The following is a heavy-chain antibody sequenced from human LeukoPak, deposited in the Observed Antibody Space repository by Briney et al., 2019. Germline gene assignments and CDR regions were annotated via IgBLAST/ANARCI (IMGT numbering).Heavy chain of an antibody. Sequence: ASVKVSCKASGYTFTSYAMNWVRQAPGQGLEWMGWINTNTGNPTYAQGFTGRFVFSLDTSVSTAYLQISSLKAEDTAVYYCARSPSIAVASRGDYWGQGTLVTVSS. J-gene: IGHJ4*02. V-gene: IGHV7-4-1*02. CDR1: GYTFTSYA. D-gene: IGHD6-19*01. CDR2: INTNTGNP. CDR3: ARSPSIAVASRGDY.